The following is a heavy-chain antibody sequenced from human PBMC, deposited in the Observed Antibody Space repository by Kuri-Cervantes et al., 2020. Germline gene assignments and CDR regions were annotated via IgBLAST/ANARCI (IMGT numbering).Heavy chain of an antibody. CDR2: ISGSGGNT. CDR1: GFTFSTSS. V-gene: IGHV3-23*01. Sequence: GGSLRLSCAASGFTFSTSSMNWVRQAPGKGPQWVSIISGSGGNTYYSDSVKGRFTISRDNSKNTLYLQMDSRRADDTAVYYCARDNAGNMDDAFDVWGQGTMVTVSS. J-gene: IGHJ3*01. D-gene: IGHD2/OR15-2a*01. CDR3: ARDNAGNMDDAFDV.